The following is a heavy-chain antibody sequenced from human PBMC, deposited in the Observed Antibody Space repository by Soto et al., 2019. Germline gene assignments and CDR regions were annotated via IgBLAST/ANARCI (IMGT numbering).Heavy chain of an antibody. V-gene: IGHV1-18*01. CDR3: ARVDPRGVAVVRDY. Sequence: ASVKVSCKASGGTFSNSAIAWVRQAPGQGLEWMGWISGFNGQTNYALKFQGRVTLTTDASTSTAYMELRSLRSDDTAVYFCARVDPRGVAVVRDYWGQGTLVTVSS. CDR1: GGTFSNSA. J-gene: IGHJ4*02. CDR2: ISGFNGQT. D-gene: IGHD3-10*01.